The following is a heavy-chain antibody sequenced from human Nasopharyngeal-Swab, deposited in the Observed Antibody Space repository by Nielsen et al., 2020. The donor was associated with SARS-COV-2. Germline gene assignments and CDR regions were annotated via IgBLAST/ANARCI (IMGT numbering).Heavy chain of an antibody. J-gene: IGHJ4*02. CDR3: ARGSHNSGWF. V-gene: IGHV6-1*01. CDR1: GDSVSSNRAA. D-gene: IGHD6-19*01. Sequence: SQTLSLTCVISGDSVSSNRAAWHWIRQSPSSGLEWLGRAYYRSTWYHDYAVSVQGRVTINPDTSKNLFSLQLNSVTPDDTAVYYCARGSHNSGWFWVRGTLVTVSS. CDR2: AYYRSTWYH.